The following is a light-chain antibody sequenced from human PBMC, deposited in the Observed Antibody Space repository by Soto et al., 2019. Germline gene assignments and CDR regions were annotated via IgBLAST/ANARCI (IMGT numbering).Light chain of an antibody. CDR3: QQYNNWPPDRT. Sequence: EIVMTQSPATLSVSPGERATLSCRASQSVGSNLAWYQQKPGQAPRLLISGASTRATGIPARFSGSGSGTEFTLPISSLQSEDFAIYFCQQYNNWPPDRTFGQGTKVEIK. CDR1: QSVGSN. CDR2: GAS. V-gene: IGKV3-15*01. J-gene: IGKJ1*01.